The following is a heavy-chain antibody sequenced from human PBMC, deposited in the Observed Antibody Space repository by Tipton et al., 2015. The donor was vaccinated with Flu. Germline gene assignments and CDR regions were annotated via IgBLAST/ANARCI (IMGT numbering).Heavy chain of an antibody. J-gene: IGHJ4*02. CDR3: AGGSGWLITD. CDR2: IKQDASEK. Sequence: SLRLSCAASGFRFNTFWMNWVRQAPGKGLEWVAIIKQDASEKLYVDSVEGRFTISRDNAKNSLSLQMDSLRGDDTAVCYCAGGSGWLITDWGQGTLVTVSS. CDR1: GFRFNTFW. D-gene: IGHD6-19*01. V-gene: IGHV3-7*01.